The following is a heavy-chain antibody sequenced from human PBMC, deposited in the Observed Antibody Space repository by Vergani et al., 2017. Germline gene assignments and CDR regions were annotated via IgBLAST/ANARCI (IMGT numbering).Heavy chain of an antibody. J-gene: IGHJ6*03. D-gene: IGHD1-1*01. Sequence: QVQLVESGGGVVQPGRSLRLSCAASGFTFSSYGMHWVRQAPGKGLEWVAVISYDGSNKYYADSVKGRFTISRDNSKNTLYLQMNSLRAEDTAVYYCAKEAVQVTGYYYYMDVWGKGTTVTVSS. CDR1: GFTFSSYG. CDR3: AKEAVQVTGYYYYMDV. V-gene: IGHV3-30*18. CDR2: ISYDGSNK.